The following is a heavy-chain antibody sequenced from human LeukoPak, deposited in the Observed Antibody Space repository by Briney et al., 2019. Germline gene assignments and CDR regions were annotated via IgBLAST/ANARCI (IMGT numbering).Heavy chain of an antibody. CDR1: GFTLNNYW. D-gene: IGHD3-16*01. CDR3: ARDRRIMQRYYNYYYMDV. V-gene: IGHV3-7*01. J-gene: IGHJ6*03. Sequence: GGSLRLSCTASGFTLNNYWMNWARQAPGKGLEWVANIKQDGSEENYVDSVKGRFTISRDNAKNSLYLQMNSLRAEDTAVYYCARDRRIMQRYYNYYYMDVWGKGTTVTVSS. CDR2: IKQDGSEE.